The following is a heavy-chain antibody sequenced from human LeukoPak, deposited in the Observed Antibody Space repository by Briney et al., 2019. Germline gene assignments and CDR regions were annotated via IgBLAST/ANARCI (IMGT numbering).Heavy chain of an antibody. CDR1: GSSVGDNY. CDR2: LYRGGST. J-gene: IGHJ4*02. Sequence: GGSLRLSCEASGSSVGDNYMTWVRQAPGKGLEWVSVLYRGGSTIYADSVRGRFTISRDRDNSTLYLQMNDLRAEDTAVYYCVRDYFTDTDGYYEHYLDIWGQGTLVTVSS. D-gene: IGHD3-22*01. CDR3: VRDYFTDTDGYYEHYLDI. V-gene: IGHV3-53*01.